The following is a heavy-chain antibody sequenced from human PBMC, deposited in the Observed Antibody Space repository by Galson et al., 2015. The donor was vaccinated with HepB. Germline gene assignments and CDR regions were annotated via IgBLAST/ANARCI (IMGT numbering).Heavy chain of an antibody. V-gene: IGHV1-69*02. Sequence: SVKVSCKASGGTFSTYTISWVRQAPGQGLEWMGRIIPILGITNYAQKFQGRVTITADKSTSTAYMELSSLRSEDTAVYYCARAESSGSYVRFDPWGQGTLVTVSS. CDR1: GGTFSTYT. CDR3: ARAESSGSYVRFDP. CDR2: IIPILGIT. D-gene: IGHD1-26*01. J-gene: IGHJ5*02.